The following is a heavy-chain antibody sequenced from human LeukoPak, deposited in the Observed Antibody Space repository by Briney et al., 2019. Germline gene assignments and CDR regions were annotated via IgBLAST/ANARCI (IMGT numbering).Heavy chain of an antibody. CDR1: GFTFSSYA. Sequence: PGGSLRLSCAASGFTFSSYAMSWVRQAPGKGLEWVSAISGSGGSTYYADSVKGRFTISRDNSKNTLYLQMNSLRAEDTAVYYCAKDSSLLYYYDRAGAFDIWGQGTMVTVSS. D-gene: IGHD3-22*01. J-gene: IGHJ3*02. V-gene: IGHV3-23*01. CDR3: AKDSSLLYYYDRAGAFDI. CDR2: ISGSGGST.